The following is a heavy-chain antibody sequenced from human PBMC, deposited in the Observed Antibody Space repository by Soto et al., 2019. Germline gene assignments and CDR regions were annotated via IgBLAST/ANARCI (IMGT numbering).Heavy chain of an antibody. CDR2: ISYTSTTI. Sequence: EVQLVASGGGLVPPGGSLRLSFAVSGLTFSTDEMNWVRQAPGKGLEWLAYISYTSTTIKYADSVKGRFAVSRDNAKKSLYLQMNNLRVEDTAVYYCVREGGSLAFDSWGQGTLVTVSS. D-gene: IGHD1-1*01. V-gene: IGHV3-48*03. J-gene: IGHJ4*02. CDR3: VREGGSLAFDS. CDR1: GLTFSTDE.